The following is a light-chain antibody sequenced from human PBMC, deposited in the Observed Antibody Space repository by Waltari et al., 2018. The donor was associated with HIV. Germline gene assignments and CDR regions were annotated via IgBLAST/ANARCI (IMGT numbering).Light chain of an antibody. Sequence: QLVLTQSPSASASLGASVKLTCTLSSGHSSYAIAWHQQQPEKGARYLMKLNSDGSHRKGDGIPDRFSGSSSGAERYLTLSSLQSEDEADYYCQTWDTGIQVFGGGTKLTVL. J-gene: IGLJ2*01. CDR2: LNSDGSH. CDR3: QTWDTGIQV. CDR1: SGHSSYA. V-gene: IGLV4-69*01.